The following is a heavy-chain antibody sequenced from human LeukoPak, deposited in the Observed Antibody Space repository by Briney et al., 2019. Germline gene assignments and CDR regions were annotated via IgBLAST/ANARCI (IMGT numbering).Heavy chain of an antibody. Sequence: GGSLRLSCAASGFTFSTCSMNWVRQAPGKGLEWVSSISTSSSHIYYADSVEGRFTISRDNAKSSLYLQMNSLRAEDTAVYYCVRSYYGMDVWGQGTTVSVSS. V-gene: IGHV3-21*01. CDR2: ISTSSSHI. CDR3: VRSYYGMDV. J-gene: IGHJ6*02. CDR1: GFTFSTCS.